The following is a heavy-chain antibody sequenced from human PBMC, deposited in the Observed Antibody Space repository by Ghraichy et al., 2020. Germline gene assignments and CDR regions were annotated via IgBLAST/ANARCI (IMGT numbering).Heavy chain of an antibody. CDR1: GFTFSSYA. CDR3: AKGYDSFSYNWFDP. J-gene: IGHJ5*02. V-gene: IGHV3-23*01. CDR2: ISGSGGST. Sequence: GESLNISCAASGFTFSSYAMSWVRQAPGKGLEWVSAISGSGGSTYYADSVKGRFTISRDNSKNTLYLQMNSLRAEDTAVYYCAKGYDSFSYNWFDPWGQGTLVTVSS. D-gene: IGHD3-3*01.